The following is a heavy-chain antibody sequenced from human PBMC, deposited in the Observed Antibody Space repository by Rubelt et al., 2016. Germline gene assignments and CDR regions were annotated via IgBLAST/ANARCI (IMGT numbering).Heavy chain of an antibody. D-gene: IGHD6-13*01. CDR2: ISSSSSTI. V-gene: IGHV3-48*02. CDR1: GFTFSSYA. CDR3: ARDLAPIAAAGTRVDY. J-gene: IGHJ4*02. Sequence: EVQLLESGGDLVQPGGSLRLSCAASGFTFSSYAMSWVRQAPGKGLEWVSYISSSSSTIYYADSVKGRLTISRDNAKNSLYLQMNSLRDEDTAVYYCARDLAPIAAAGTRVDYWGQGTLVTVSS.